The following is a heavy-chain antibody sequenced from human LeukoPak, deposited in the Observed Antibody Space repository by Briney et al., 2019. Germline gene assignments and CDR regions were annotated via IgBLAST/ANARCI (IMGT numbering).Heavy chain of an antibody. CDR1: GYKLTNNW. D-gene: IGHD1-26*01. V-gene: IGHV5-51*01. CDR3: ARHSVGATLDAFDI. CDR2: IYPGDSDT. Sequence: GESLKISCKISGYKLTNNWIGWVRQVPGKGLEWMGIIYPGDSDTRYSPSFQGQVTISADKSISTAYLQWSSLKASDTAMYYCARHSVGATLDAFDIWGQGTMVTVSS. J-gene: IGHJ3*02.